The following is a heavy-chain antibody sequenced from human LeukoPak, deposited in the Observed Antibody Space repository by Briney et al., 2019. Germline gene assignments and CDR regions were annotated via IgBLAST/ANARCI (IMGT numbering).Heavy chain of an antibody. CDR2: IYYSGST. D-gene: IGHD6-13*01. CDR1: GGSISSYN. CDR3: ARDGGNEDSSWFDY. V-gene: IGHV4-59*01. J-gene: IGHJ4*02. Sequence: SETLSLTCTVSGGSISSYNWSWIRQPPGKGLEWIGYIYYSGSTNYNPSLKSRVTISVDTSKNQFSLKLSSVTAADTAVYYCARDGGNEDSSWFDYWGQGTLVTVSS.